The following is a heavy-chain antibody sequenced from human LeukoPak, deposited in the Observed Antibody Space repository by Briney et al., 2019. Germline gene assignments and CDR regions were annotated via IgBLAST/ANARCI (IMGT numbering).Heavy chain of an antibody. CDR3: ARDKYSSSSPPHYYYYYYMDV. CDR1: GYTFTGYY. D-gene: IGHD6-6*01. V-gene: IGHV1-46*01. CDR2: INPSGGST. Sequence: GASVKVSCKASGYTFTGYYMHWVRQAPGQGLEWMGWINPSGGSTSYAQKFQGRVTMTRDMSTSTVYMELSSLRSEDTAVYYCARDKYSSSSPPHYYYYYYMDVWGKGTTVTVSS. J-gene: IGHJ6*03.